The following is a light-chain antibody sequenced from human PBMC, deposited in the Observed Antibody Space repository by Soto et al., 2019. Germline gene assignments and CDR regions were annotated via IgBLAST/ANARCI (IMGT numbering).Light chain of an antibody. CDR2: KAS. Sequence: DFQMTQSPSTLSASVGDRVTITCRASQSVTTWLAWFQQKPGKAPKLLIYKASNLEGGVPSRFSGSGSGTEFTLTISSLQPDDFATYYCQQYRTYPWTFGQGTKVEI. CDR1: QSVTTW. J-gene: IGKJ1*01. CDR3: QQYRTYPWT. V-gene: IGKV1-5*03.